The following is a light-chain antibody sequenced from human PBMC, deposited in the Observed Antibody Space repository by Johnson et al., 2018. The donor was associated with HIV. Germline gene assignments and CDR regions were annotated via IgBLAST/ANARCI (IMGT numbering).Light chain of an antibody. V-gene: IGLV1-51*01. CDR1: SSNIGNNY. Sequence: QSVLTQPPSVSAAPGQKVTISCSGSSSNIGNNYVSWYQQVPGTAPKLLIFDNNERPSGIPDRFSGSKSGTSATLGITGLQTGDEADYYCGAWDSSLSAHYVFGTGTKVTVL. CDR3: GAWDSSLSAHYV. CDR2: DNN. J-gene: IGLJ1*01.